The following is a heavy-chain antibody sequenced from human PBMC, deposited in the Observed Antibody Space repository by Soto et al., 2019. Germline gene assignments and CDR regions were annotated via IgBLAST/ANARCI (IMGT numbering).Heavy chain of an antibody. Sequence: GGSLRLSCAASGFTFSSYAMSWVRQAPGKGLEWVSAISGSGGSTYYADSVKGRFTISRDNSKNTLYLQMNSLRAEDTAVYYFANAPNYDILTGYYHWFDPWGQGNPVTVSS. V-gene: IGHV3-23*01. D-gene: IGHD3-9*01. J-gene: IGHJ5*02. CDR3: ANAPNYDILTGYYHWFDP. CDR1: GFTFSSYA. CDR2: ISGSGGST.